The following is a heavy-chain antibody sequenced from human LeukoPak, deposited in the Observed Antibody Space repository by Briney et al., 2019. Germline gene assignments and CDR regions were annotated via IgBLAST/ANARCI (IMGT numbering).Heavy chain of an antibody. V-gene: IGHV3-66*01. Sequence: PGGSLRLSCAASGFTVSTKYMSWVRQAPGKGLDWVSVIYSGGSTYYADSVKGRFTISRDNSKNTLYLQMNSLRAEDTAVYYCAREHYDSSGYYLYYFDYWGQGTLVTVSS. CDR1: GFTVSTKY. CDR2: IYSGGST. CDR3: AREHYDSSGYYLYYFDY. J-gene: IGHJ4*02. D-gene: IGHD3-22*01.